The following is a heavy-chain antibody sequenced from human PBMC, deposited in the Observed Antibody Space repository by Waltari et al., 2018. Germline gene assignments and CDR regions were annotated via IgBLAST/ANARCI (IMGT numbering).Heavy chain of an antibody. D-gene: IGHD3-22*01. CDR1: GGSFSGYY. Sequence: QVQLQQWGAGLLKPSETLSLTCAVYGGSFSGYYWSWIRQPPGKGLEWIGEINHSGSTNYNPSLKSRVTISVDTSKNQFSLKLSSVTAADMAVYYCAREQSSMIVRDAFDIWGQGTMVTVSS. CDR3: AREQSSMIVRDAFDI. J-gene: IGHJ3*02. CDR2: INHSGST. V-gene: IGHV4-34*01.